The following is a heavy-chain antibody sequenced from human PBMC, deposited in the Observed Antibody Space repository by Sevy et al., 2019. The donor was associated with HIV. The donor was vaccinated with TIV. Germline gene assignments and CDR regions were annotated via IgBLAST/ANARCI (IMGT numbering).Heavy chain of an antibody. CDR2: IWYDGSNK. Sequence: GGCLRLSCAASGFTFSGYGMHWVRQAPGKGLEWVAVIWYDGSNKYYADSVKGRFTISRDNSKNTLYLQMNSLRAEDTAVYYCARDRAGVGGTTTFDYWGQGALVTVSS. CDR3: ARDRAGVGGTTTFDY. D-gene: IGHD1-26*01. CDR1: GFTFSGYG. V-gene: IGHV3-33*01. J-gene: IGHJ4*02.